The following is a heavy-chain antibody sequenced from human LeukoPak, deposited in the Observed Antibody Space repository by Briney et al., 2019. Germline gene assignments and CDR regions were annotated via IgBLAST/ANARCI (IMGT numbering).Heavy chain of an antibody. D-gene: IGHD6-13*01. V-gene: IGHV1-18*04. CDR1: GYTFTSYG. CDR3: ARARAAGTPTLFDY. CDR2: ISAYNGNT. Sequence: GASVKVSCRASGYTFTSYGISWVRQAPGQGLEWMGWISAYNGNTNYAQKLQGRVTMTTDTSTSTAYMELRSLRSDDTAVYYCARARAAGTPTLFDYWGQGTLVTVSS. J-gene: IGHJ4*02.